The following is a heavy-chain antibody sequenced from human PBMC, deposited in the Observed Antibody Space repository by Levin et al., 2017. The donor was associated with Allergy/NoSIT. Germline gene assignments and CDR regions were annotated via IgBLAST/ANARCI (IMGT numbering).Heavy chain of an antibody. CDR1: GSSISSGYY. CDR3: ARDLTHMYGTST. D-gene: IGHD1-14*01. V-gene: IGHV4-38-2*02. Sequence: PSETLSLTCAVSGSSISSGYYWGWIRQPPGKGLEWIGSIYHSGSTYYNPSLQSRVTISVDTSKNQLSLKLTSVTAADTAVYYCARDLTHMYGTSTWGQGTLVTVSS. J-gene: IGHJ4*02. CDR2: IYHSGST.